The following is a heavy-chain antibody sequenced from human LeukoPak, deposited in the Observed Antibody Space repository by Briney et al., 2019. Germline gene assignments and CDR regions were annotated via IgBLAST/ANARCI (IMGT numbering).Heavy chain of an antibody. CDR2: IKQDGSEK. V-gene: IGHV3-7*01. Sequence: HPGGSLRLSCAASEFTFFTYWMTWVRQAPGKGLEWVANIKQDGSEKYYVDSVKGRFTISRDNAENSLYLQMNSLRVEDTAVYYCARAPVTSCRGAFCYPFDYWGQGTLVTVSS. D-gene: IGHD2-15*01. CDR3: ARAPVTSCRGAFCYPFDY. J-gene: IGHJ4*02. CDR1: EFTFFTYW.